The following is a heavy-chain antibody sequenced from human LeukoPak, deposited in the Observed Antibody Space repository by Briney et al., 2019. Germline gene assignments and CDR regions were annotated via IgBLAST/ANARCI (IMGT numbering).Heavy chain of an antibody. V-gene: IGHV3-15*01. CDR2: IKSKTDGGTT. D-gene: IGHD3-10*01. J-gene: IGHJ4*02. Sequence: SGGSLRLSCAASGFTFSNAWLSWVRQAPGKGLEWLGRIKSKTDGGTTDYAAPEKGKFTISRDNTKYTLDLKMNSLRTEDTGVYYCATALRGIIYWGQGTLVTVSS. CDR1: GFTFSNAW. CDR3: ATALRGIIY.